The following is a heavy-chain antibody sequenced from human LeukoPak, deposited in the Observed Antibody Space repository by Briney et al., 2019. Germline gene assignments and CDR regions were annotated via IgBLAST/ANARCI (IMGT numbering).Heavy chain of an antibody. V-gene: IGHV4-34*01. Sequence: PSETLSLTWAVYGGSFSGYYWSWIRQPPGKGLEWIGEINHSGSTNYNPSLKSRVTISVDTSKNQFSLKVSSVTAADTAVYYCARHSVSGADDYWGQGTLVTVSS. CDR3: ARHSVSGADDY. J-gene: IGHJ4*02. D-gene: IGHD6-19*01. CDR1: GGSFSGYY. CDR2: INHSGST.